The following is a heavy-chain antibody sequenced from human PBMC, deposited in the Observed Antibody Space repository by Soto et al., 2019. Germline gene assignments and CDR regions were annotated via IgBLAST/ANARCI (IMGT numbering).Heavy chain of an antibody. CDR1: GGSFSGYY. Sequence: PSETLSLTCAVSGGSFSGYYWRWIRQPPGKGLEVIGEINHSGSTNYNPSLKSRVTISVDTSKNQFSLKLSSVTAADTAVYYCARVAAYSSSWYLTRSQYYFDYWGQGTLVTVSS. J-gene: IGHJ4*02. V-gene: IGHV4-34*01. D-gene: IGHD6-13*01. CDR2: INHSGST. CDR3: ARVAAYSSSWYLTRSQYYFDY.